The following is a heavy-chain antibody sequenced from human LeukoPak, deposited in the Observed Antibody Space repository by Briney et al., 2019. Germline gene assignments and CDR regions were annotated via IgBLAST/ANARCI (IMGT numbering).Heavy chain of an antibody. Sequence: QTGGSLRLSCAASGFTFSRYAMAWVRQAPGKGLEWVSSISDSGAITYYADSVEGRFTISRDNSKNTLFLQMNSLSAEDTAIYYCAKVVYGYCSSTTCFAFDYWGQGALVPVSS. CDR1: GFTFSRYA. J-gene: IGHJ4*02. V-gene: IGHV3-23*01. D-gene: IGHD2-2*03. CDR2: ISDSGAIT. CDR3: AKVVYGYCSSTTCFAFDY.